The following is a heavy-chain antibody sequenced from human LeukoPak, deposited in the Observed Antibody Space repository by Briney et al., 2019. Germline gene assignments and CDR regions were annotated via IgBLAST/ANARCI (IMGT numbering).Heavy chain of an antibody. V-gene: IGHV1-2*02. Sequence: ASVKVSCKASGNTFTGYYMHWVRQAPGQGLEWVGWIDPNSGDTKYVEKFQGRVTMTRDTSISTAYMDLSSLRFDDTAMYYCARAMNSWFLLDLDYWGQGNLVTVSS. CDR2: IDPNSGDT. J-gene: IGHJ4*02. CDR1: GNTFTGYY. D-gene: IGHD3-22*01. CDR3: ARAMNSWFLLDLDY.